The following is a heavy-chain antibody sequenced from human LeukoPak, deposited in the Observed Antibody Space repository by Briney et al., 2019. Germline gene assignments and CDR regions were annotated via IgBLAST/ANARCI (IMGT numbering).Heavy chain of an antibody. CDR1: GGTFSSYA. Sequence: ASVKVSCKASGGTFSSYAISWVRQAPGQGLEWMGGIIPIFGTANYAQKFQSRVTITADKSTSTAYMELSSLRSEDTAVYYCARQVWFGESHFDYWGQGTLVTVSS. CDR3: ARQVWFGESHFDY. CDR2: IIPIFGTA. D-gene: IGHD3-10*01. V-gene: IGHV1-69*06. J-gene: IGHJ4*02.